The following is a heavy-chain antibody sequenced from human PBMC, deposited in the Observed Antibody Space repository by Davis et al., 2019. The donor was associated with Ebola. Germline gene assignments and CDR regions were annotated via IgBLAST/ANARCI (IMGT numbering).Heavy chain of an antibody. CDR1: GFTFSNYW. CDR2: IKQDGSEK. V-gene: IGHV3-7*03. CDR3: ARKSTFFDY. D-gene: IGHD3-16*01. Sequence: PGGSLRLSCAASGFTFSNYWMSWVRQAPGKGLEWVANIKQDGSEKYYVDSVKGRFTISRDNAKNSLHLQMNSLRAEDTAVYYCARKSTFFDYWGQGTRVTVSS. J-gene: IGHJ4*02.